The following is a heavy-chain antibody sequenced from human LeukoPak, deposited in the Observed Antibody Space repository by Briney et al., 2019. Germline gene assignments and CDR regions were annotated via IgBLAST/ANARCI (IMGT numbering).Heavy chain of an antibody. CDR2: ISGSSGII. CDR1: GFTFNTYT. J-gene: IGHJ5*01. V-gene: IGHV3-48*01. Sequence: GGSLRLSCAASGFTFNTYTMNWVRQAPGKGLEWVSYISGSSGIIDYADSVRGRFTISRDNAKNSLYLQLNRLRAEDTAVYYCAREVERLGSWGQGTLVTVSS. D-gene: IGHD1-1*01. CDR3: AREVERLGS.